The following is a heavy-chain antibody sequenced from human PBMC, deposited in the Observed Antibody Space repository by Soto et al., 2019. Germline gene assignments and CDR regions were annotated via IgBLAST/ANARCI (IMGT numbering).Heavy chain of an antibody. V-gene: IGHV4-38-2*01. D-gene: IGHD4-17*01. Sequence: SETLSLTCSVSGYSISSGYYWGWIRQPPGKGLEWIGSIYRSGSTYYNPSLKSRVTISVDTSKNQFSLKLSSVTAADTAVYYCARGPGEGDYFDYWGQGTLVTLSS. CDR2: IYRSGST. CDR3: ARGPGEGDYFDY. J-gene: IGHJ4*02. CDR1: GYSISSGYY.